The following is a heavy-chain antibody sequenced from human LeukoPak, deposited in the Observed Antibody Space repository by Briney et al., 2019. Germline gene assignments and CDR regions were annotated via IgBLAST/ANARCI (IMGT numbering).Heavy chain of an antibody. J-gene: IGHJ4*02. CDR1: GFTFSSYS. D-gene: IGHD1-26*01. CDR3: ARGRIGIVGAYYFDY. V-gene: IGHV3-21*01. Sequence: GGSLRLSCAASGFTFSSYSMTWVRQAPGKGLEWVSSISSSSSYIYYADSVKGRFTISRDNTKNSLYLQMNSLRAEDTAVYYCARGRIGIVGAYYFDYWGQGTLVTVSS. CDR2: ISSSSSYI.